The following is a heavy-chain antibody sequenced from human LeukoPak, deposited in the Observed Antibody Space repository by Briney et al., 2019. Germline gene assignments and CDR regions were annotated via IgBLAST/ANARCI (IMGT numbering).Heavy chain of an antibody. D-gene: IGHD3-10*01. J-gene: IGHJ4*02. V-gene: IGHV3-33*01. CDR2: IWFDGSNK. Sequence: GGSLRLSCAASGFTFSNFGMHWVRQAPGKGLEWVAVIWFDGSNKYYADSVKGRFTISRDNSKNTQYLQMDSLRAEDTALYYCARDESSGSLHFDYWGQGTLVTVSS. CDR1: GFTFSNFG. CDR3: ARDESSGSLHFDY.